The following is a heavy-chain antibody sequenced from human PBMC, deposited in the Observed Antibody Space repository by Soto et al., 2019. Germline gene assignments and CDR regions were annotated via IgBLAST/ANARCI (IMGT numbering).Heavy chain of an antibody. D-gene: IGHD1-7*01. J-gene: IGHJ5*02. CDR1: GGSISSYY. CDR2: IYYSGST. CDR3: ARHSDNWNSLWGFDP. Sequence: PSETLSLTCTVSGGSISSYYWSWIRQPPGKGLEWIGYIYYSGSTNYNPSLKSRVTISVDTSKNQFSLKLSSVTAADTAVYYCARHSDNWNSLWGFDPWGQGTLVTVSS. V-gene: IGHV4-59*01.